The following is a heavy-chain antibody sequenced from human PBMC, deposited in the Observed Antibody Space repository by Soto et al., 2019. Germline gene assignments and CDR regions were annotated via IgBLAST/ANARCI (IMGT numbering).Heavy chain of an antibody. CDR2: MYHSGST. J-gene: IGHJ5*02. CDR1: GGSISSGGYY. V-gene: IGHV4-31*03. CDR3: ASGYGSIDL. Sequence: SETLSLTCTVSGGSISSGGYYRSWIRQHPGKGLEWIGYMYHSGSTYYNPSLKSRVTISVDTSKNEFSLKVSSVTAADTALYYCASGYGSIDLWGQGTLVTVS. D-gene: IGHD2-2*03.